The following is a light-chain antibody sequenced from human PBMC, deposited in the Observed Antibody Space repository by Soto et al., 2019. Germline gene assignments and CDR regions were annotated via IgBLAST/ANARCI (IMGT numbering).Light chain of an antibody. CDR2: STD. J-gene: IGLJ2*01. CDR1: SGSVSTGYH. CDR3: ALFLGSGISV. V-gene: IGLV8-61*01. Sequence: QTVVTQEPSFSVSPGGTVTLTCGLSSGSVSTGYHPSWYQQTPGQAPRTLIYSTDTRSSGVPDRFSGSILGNKAALTITGAQADDESDYYWALFLGSGISVFGGGTKLTVL.